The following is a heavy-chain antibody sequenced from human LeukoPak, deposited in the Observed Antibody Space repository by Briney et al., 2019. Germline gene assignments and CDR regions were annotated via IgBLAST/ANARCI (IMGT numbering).Heavy chain of an antibody. J-gene: IGHJ4*02. CDR1: GGPISSGDYY. CDR3: ARVSRDSGNYYTFLDY. CDR2: INYRGTT. D-gene: IGHD1-26*01. Sequence: SETLSLTCTVSGGPISSGDYYWGWLRQPPGMGPEWIGSINYRGTTYYNPSLQSRVAISVDTSKNQFSLQLTSVTATDTAVYYCARVSRDSGNYYTFLDYWGQGTLVTVSS. V-gene: IGHV4-39*07.